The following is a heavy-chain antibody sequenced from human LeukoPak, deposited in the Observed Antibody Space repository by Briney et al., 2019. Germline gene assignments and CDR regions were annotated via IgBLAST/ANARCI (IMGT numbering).Heavy chain of an antibody. V-gene: IGHV4-59*01. Sequence: SETLSLTCTVSGGSISSYYWSWIRQPPGKGLEWIGYIYYSGNTNYNPSLKSRVTISVDTSKNLFSLKLNSVTTADTAVYFCARFPQGGFNYFDHWGQGALVTVSS. CDR1: GGSISSYY. CDR2: IYYSGNT. CDR3: ARFPQGGFNYFDH. J-gene: IGHJ4*02. D-gene: IGHD5-24*01.